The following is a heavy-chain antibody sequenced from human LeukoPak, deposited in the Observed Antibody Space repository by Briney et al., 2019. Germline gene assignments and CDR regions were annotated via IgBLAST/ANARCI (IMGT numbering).Heavy chain of an antibody. J-gene: IGHJ4*02. CDR2: IYYSGST. D-gene: IGHD3-22*01. V-gene: IGHV4-30-4*01. Sequence: SETLSLTCTVSGGSISSGDYYWSWIRQPPGKGLEWIGYIYYSGSTYYNPSLKSRVTISVDTSKNQFSLKLSSVTAADTAVYYCARGYYYDSSGWLFAKTRGYFDYWGQGTLVTVSS. CDR1: GGSISSGDYY. CDR3: ARGYYYDSSGWLFAKTRGYFDY.